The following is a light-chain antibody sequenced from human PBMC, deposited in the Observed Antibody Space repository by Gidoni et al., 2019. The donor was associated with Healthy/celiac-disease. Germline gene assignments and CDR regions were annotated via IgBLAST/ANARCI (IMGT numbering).Light chain of an antibody. CDR3: SSYKSSSTWV. CDR1: SSYVGGYTY. J-gene: IGLJ3*02. V-gene: IGLV2-14*01. Sequence: SALTQPASVSVSPGPSLNLSCTVTSSYVGGYTYVSCYQQQPGKAPKRMIYDVSNRPSGVSNRVSGSKSGNTASLTISGLQAEDEADYYGSSYKSSSTWVFGGGTKLTVL. CDR2: DVS.